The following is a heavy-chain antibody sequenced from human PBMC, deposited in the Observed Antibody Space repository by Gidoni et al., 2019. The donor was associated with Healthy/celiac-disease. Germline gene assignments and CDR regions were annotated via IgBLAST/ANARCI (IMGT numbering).Heavy chain of an antibody. V-gene: IGHV3-30-3*01. CDR3: ARALWFRELYRSLVLHYGMDV. D-gene: IGHD3-10*01. CDR1: GFTFSSYA. Sequence: QVQLVESGGGVVQPGRSLRLSCAASGFTFSSYAMPWVRQAPGKGLEWVAVISYDGSNKYYADSVKGRFTISRDNSKNTLYLQMNSLRAEDTAVYYCARALWFRELYRSLVLHYGMDVWGQGTTVTVSS. J-gene: IGHJ6*02. CDR2: ISYDGSNK.